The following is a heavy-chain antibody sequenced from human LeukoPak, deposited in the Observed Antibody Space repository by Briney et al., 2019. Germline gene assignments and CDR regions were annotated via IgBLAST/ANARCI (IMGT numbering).Heavy chain of an antibody. J-gene: IGHJ3*02. D-gene: IGHD3-10*01. Sequence: ASVKVSCKASGYTFTSYGISWVRQAPGQGLEWMGWISAYNGNTNYAQKLQGRVSMTTDTPTSTAYMELRSLKSDDTAVYNCARGSLYGSGSNYPILEAFDIWGQGTMVTVSS. CDR3: ARGSLYGSGSNYPILEAFDI. CDR1: GYTFTSYG. V-gene: IGHV1-18*01. CDR2: ISAYNGNT.